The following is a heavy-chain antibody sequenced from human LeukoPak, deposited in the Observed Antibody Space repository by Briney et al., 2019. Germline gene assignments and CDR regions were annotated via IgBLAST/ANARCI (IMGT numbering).Heavy chain of an antibody. CDR2: ISSSGSTI. J-gene: IGHJ5*02. Sequence: GGSLRLSCAPSGFSVSDNGMGWIRRAPGKGLGWVSYISSSGSTITYADSVKGRFTISRDNAKNSLYLQMNSLRAEDTAVYYCARGSVTRPFDPWGQGTLVTVSS. CDR3: ARGSVTRPFDP. CDR1: GFSVSDNG. D-gene: IGHD4-17*01. V-gene: IGHV3-11*04.